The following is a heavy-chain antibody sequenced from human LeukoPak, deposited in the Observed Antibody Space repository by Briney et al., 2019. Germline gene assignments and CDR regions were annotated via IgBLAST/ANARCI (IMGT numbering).Heavy chain of an antibody. CDR2: IDWDDDK. V-gene: IGHV2-70*04. CDR3: ARLNSGTYLDY. CDR1: GFSLSTSGMR. J-gene: IGHJ4*02. D-gene: IGHD1-26*01. Sequence: SGPTLVNPTQALTLTCTFSGFSLSTSGMRVSWIRQPPGKALEWLARIDWDDDKFYSTSLKTRLTISKDTSKNQVVLTMTNMDPVDTATYYCARLNSGTYLDYWGQGTLVTVSS.